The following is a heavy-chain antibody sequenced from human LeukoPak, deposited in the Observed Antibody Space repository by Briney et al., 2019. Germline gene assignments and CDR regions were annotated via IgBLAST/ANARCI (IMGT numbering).Heavy chain of an antibody. CDR1: GFTFSNYG. CDR3: AKERYDILPGYYTFFDY. Sequence: GGSLRLSCAASGFTFSNYGMSWVRQAPGKGLEWVSSISGSGGSTYYADSVKGRFTISRDNSKNTLNLQMNSLRAEDTAIYYCAKERYDILPGYYTFFDYWGQGTLVTVSS. D-gene: IGHD3-9*01. CDR2: ISGSGGST. V-gene: IGHV3-23*01. J-gene: IGHJ4*02.